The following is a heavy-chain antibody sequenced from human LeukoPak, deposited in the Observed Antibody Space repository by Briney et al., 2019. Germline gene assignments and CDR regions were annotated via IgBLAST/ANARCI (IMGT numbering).Heavy chain of an antibody. Sequence: GRSLRLTCAASGFTLSTYAMDWVRQAPGKGLEWVAVISYDGSNKYYADSVKGRFTISRDNSKNTLYLQMNSLRAEDTAVYYCAKDLDIVVVPAAFDYWGQGTRVTVSS. CDR2: ISYDGSNK. CDR1: GFTLSTYA. CDR3: AKDLDIVVVPAAFDY. V-gene: IGHV3-30*01. J-gene: IGHJ4*02. D-gene: IGHD2-2*03.